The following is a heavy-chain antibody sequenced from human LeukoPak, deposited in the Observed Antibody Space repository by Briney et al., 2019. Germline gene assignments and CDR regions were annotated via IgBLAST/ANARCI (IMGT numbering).Heavy chain of an antibody. CDR2: ISGSGGST. D-gene: IGHD2-2*01. V-gene: IGHV3-23*01. J-gene: IGHJ4*02. CDR1: GFTFSRYA. CDR3: AKDQIVVVPAALDY. Sequence: PGASLRLSCAASGFTFSRYAMSGVRQAPGRGLEGVSAISGSGGSTYYADSVKGRFTISRDNSKKTLYLQMNSLRAEDTAVYYCAKDQIVVVPAALDYWGQGTLVTVSS.